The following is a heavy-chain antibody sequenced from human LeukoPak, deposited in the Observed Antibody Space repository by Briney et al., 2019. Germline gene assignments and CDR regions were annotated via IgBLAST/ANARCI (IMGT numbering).Heavy chain of an antibody. CDR3: AKDMGSGWYGEDAFDI. CDR1: GFTFDDYA. V-gene: IGHV3-9*03. J-gene: IGHJ3*02. Sequence: GGSLRLSCAASGFTFDDYAMHWVRQAPGKGLEWVSGISWNSGSIGYADSVKGRFTISRDNAKNSLYLQMNSLRAEDMALYYCAKDMGSGWYGEDAFDIWGQGTMVTVSS. CDR2: ISWNSGSI. D-gene: IGHD6-19*01.